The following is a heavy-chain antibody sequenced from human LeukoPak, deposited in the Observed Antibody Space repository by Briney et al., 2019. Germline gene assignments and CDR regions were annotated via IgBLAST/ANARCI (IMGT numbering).Heavy chain of an antibody. Sequence: ASVKVSCKASGYTFTGCYMHWVRQAPGQGLEWMGWINPNSGGTNYAQKFQGRVTMTRDTSISTAYMELSRLRSDDTAVYYCARANYYYYYGMDVWGQGTTVTVSS. CDR3: ARANYYYYYGMDV. V-gene: IGHV1-2*02. J-gene: IGHJ6*02. CDR2: INPNSGGT. CDR1: GYTFTGCY.